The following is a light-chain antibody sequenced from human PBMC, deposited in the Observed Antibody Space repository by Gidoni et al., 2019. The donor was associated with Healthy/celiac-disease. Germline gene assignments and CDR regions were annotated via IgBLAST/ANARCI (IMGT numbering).Light chain of an antibody. J-gene: IGKJ1*01. CDR2: KAS. CDR1: QSISSW. CDR3: QQYNSYPWT. V-gene: IGKV1-5*03. Sequence: DIQMPQSPSTLSASVGDRVTITCRARQSISSWLAWYQQKPGKAPKLLIYKASSLESGVPSRFSGSGSGTEFTLTISSLQPDDFATYYCQQYNSYPWTFGQGTKVEIK.